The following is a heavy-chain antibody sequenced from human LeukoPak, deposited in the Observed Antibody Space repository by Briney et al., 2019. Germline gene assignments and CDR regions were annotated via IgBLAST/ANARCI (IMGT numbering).Heavy chain of an antibody. V-gene: IGHV3-23*01. Sequence: GGSLRLSCAASGFTFSSYAMSWVRQAPGKGLEWVSAISGSGGSTYYADSVKGRFTISRDNSKNTLYLQMNSPRAEDTAVYYCAKLVTGVYYFDYWGQGTLVTVSS. CDR3: AKLVTGVYYFDY. D-gene: IGHD4-23*01. J-gene: IGHJ4*02. CDR2: ISGSGGST. CDR1: GFTFSSYA.